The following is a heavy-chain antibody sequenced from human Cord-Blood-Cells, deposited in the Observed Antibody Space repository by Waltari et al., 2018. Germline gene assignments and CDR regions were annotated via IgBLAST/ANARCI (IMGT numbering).Heavy chain of an antibody. CDR2: INHSGST. CDR3: VIVVPAGYFVY. D-gene: IGHD2-2*01. CDR1: GGSFSGYY. Sequence: QVQLQQWGAGLLKPSETLSLACAVYGGSFSGYYWSWIRQPPGTGLEWIGEINHSGSTNYNPSLKSRVTISVDTSKNQFSLKLSSVTAADTAVYYCVIVVPAGYFVYWGQGTLVTVSS. J-gene: IGHJ4*02. V-gene: IGHV4-34*01.